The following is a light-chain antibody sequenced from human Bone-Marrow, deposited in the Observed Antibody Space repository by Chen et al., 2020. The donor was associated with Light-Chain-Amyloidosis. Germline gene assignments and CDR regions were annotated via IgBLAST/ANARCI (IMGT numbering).Light chain of an antibody. Sequence: SAMTQPAPVRGPPGKSITTSATGTSSDVGAYNYVSWYQQHPGTAPKLVIFDVSYRPSGISNRFSCSKSGNTASLTISGLQAEDEADYYCSSYTRSSTWLFGGGTRLTVL. J-gene: IGLJ3*02. CDR1: SSDVGAYNY. CDR3: SSYTRSSTWL. V-gene: IGLV2-14*03. CDR2: DVS.